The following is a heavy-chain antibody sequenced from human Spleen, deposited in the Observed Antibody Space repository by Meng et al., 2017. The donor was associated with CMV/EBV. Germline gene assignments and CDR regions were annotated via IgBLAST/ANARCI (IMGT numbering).Heavy chain of an antibody. CDR3: AKADGYSSSWWGH. CDR2: ISWNSGSI. V-gene: IGHV3-9*01. CDR1: GFTFDDYA. D-gene: IGHD6-13*01. J-gene: IGHJ4*01. Sequence: SLKISCAASGFTFDDYAMHWVRQAPGKGLEWVSGISWNSGSIGYADSVKGRFTISRDNAKNSLYLQMNSLRAEDTAIYYCAKADGYSSSWWGHWGQGTLVTVSS.